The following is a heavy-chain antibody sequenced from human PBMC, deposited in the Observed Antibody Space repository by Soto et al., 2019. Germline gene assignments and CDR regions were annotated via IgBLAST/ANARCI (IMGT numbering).Heavy chain of an antibody. CDR1: GDSVSSDSAA. Sequence: SQTLSLTCAISGDSVSSDSAAWNWIRQSPSRGLEWLGRTYYRSKWYNDYAVSVKSRITINPDTSKNQFSLQLNSVTPEDTAVYYCARDSGSFGGYSYYYGMDVWGQGTTVTSP. CDR2: TYYRSKWYN. D-gene: IGHD6-13*01. V-gene: IGHV6-1*01. J-gene: IGHJ6*02. CDR3: ARDSGSFGGYSYYYGMDV.